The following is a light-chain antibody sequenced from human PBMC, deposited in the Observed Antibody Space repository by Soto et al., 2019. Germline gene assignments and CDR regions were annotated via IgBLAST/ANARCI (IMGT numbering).Light chain of an antibody. CDR3: QQYNSYP. CDR1: QSISNW. Sequence: EMRMTVNPSTLSASIGDRFTITCRASQSISNWLAWYQQKPGTAPKVLIYHASNLQSGVPSRFSGSGSGKEFTLTISSLQPDDFATSSCQQYNSYPSGQGTKVDIK. V-gene: IGKV1-5*01. CDR2: HAS. J-gene: IGKJ1*01.